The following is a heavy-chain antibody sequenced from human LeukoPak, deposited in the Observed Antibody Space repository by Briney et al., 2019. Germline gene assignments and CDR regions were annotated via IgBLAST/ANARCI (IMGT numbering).Heavy chain of an antibody. CDR2: IILIFGTA. J-gene: IGHJ5*02. CDR3: AREGVCSSTSCYTSYFDR. D-gene: IGHD2-2*02. CDR1: GGTFTSYA. Sequence: SVKVSCKASGGTFTSYAISWVRQAPGQGLEWMGGIILIFGTANYAQKFQGRVTITTDESTSTAYMELSSLRSEDTAVYYCAREGVCSSTSCYTSYFDRWGQGTLVTVSS. V-gene: IGHV1-69*05.